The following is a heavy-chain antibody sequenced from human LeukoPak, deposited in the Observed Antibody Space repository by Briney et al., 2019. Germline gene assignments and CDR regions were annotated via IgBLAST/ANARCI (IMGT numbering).Heavy chain of an antibody. D-gene: IGHD6-13*01. J-gene: IGHJ4*02. CDR1: GFTFSNHK. V-gene: IGHV3-21*01. Sequence: PGGSLRLSCVASGFTFSNHKMNWVRQAPGKGLEWVSSICGGSQYISYGGSVKGRFTISRDNAKNSLYLRMNSLRAEDSAVYYCVRGSASSRWYDRFDFWGQGTLVIVSS. CDR3: VRGSASSRWYDRFDF. CDR2: ICGGSQYI.